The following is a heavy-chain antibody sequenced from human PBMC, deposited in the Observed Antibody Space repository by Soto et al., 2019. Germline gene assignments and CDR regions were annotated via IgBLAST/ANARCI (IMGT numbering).Heavy chain of an antibody. D-gene: IGHD4-17*01. Sequence: QVQLQESGPGLVKPSETLSLTCTVSGGSISSYYWSWIRQPPGKGLEWIGYIYYSGSTNYNPSRKSRVTISVDTSKNQFSPKLSSVTAADTAVYYCARHIQPGDYGGYYIWCDPWGQGTLVTVSS. CDR3: ARHIQPGDYGGYYIWCDP. CDR2: IYYSGST. J-gene: IGHJ5*02. CDR1: GGSISSYY. V-gene: IGHV4-59*08.